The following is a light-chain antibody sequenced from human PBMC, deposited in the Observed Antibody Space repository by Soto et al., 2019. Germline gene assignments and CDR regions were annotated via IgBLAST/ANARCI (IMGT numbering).Light chain of an antibody. CDR2: DVS. J-gene: IGKJ1*01. V-gene: IGKV1-5*01. CDR3: QQYNSYPWT. CDR1: QSISGW. Sequence: DIQMTQSPSTLSASVGDRVTITCRASQSISGWLAWYQQKPGKAPKLLIYDVSSLESGVPSRFSGSGSGTEFTLAISSLQPDDFATYYGQQYNSYPWTFGQGTKVEIK.